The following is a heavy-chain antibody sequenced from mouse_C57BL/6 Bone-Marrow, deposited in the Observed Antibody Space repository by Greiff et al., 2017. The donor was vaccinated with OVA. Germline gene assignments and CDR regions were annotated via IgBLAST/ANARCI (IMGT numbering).Heavy chain of an antibody. V-gene: IGHV2-2*01. CDR2: IWSGGST. Sequence: QVQLKESGPGLVQPSQSLSITCTVSGFSLTSYGVHWVRQSPGKGLEWLGVIWSGGSTDYNAAFISRLSISKDNSKSQVFFKMNSLQADDTAIYYCARKDWAYWGQGTLVTVSA. CDR1: GFSLTSYG. J-gene: IGHJ3*01. CDR3: ARKDWAY. D-gene: IGHD4-1*01.